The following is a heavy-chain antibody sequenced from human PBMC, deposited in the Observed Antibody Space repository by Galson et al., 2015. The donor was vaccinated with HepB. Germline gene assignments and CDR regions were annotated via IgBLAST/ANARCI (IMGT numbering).Heavy chain of an antibody. CDR1: GGTFSSYA. J-gene: IGHJ6*03. CDR3: ARACSGSSCRRGSGYYYYYMDV. CDR2: IIPILGIA. V-gene: IGHV1-69*10. Sequence: SVKVSCKASGGTFSSYAISWVRQAPGQGLEWMGGIIPILGIANYAQKFQGRVTITADKSTSTAYMELSSLRSEDTAVYYCARACSGSSCRRGSGYYYYYMDVWGKGTTVTVSS. D-gene: IGHD6-13*01.